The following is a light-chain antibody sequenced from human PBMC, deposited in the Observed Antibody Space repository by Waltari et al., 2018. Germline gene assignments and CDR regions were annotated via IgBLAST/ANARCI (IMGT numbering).Light chain of an antibody. CDR2: KDT. V-gene: IGLV3-25*03. Sequence: SYELTQPPSVSVSPGQTARITCSGDILSTHYAFWYQHKPGQAPVVLHRKDTERPSGSPERFSGSSSGATVTLTISGVQAEDEGDYYCQSADNTGTYWLFGGGTKVTVL. CDR1: ILSTHY. CDR3: QSADNTGTYWL. J-gene: IGLJ3*02.